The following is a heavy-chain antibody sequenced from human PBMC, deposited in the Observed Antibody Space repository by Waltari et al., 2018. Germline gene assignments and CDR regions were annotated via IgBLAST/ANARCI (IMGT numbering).Heavy chain of an antibody. J-gene: IGHJ6*02. Sequence: QVQLVQSGAEVKKPGSSVKVSCQASGGTFSSYAISWVRQAPGPGLEWMGRIIPILGIANYAQKFQGRVTITADKSTSTAYMELSSLRSEDTAVYYCARDGSQRVVVVPAEPGGMDVWGQGTTVTVSS. CDR1: GGTFSSYA. CDR3: ARDGSQRVVVVPAEPGGMDV. V-gene: IGHV1-69*04. D-gene: IGHD2-2*01. CDR2: IIPILGIA.